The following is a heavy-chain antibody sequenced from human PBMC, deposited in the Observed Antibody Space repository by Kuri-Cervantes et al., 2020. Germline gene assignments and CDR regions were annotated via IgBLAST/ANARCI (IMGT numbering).Heavy chain of an antibody. J-gene: IGHJ4*02. CDR3: AKDLPRYGDYWTVTGIDY. CDR2: ISGSGGST. CDR1: RFPFSSYA. V-gene: IGHV3-23*01. Sequence: GGSLRLSGAGSRFPFSSYAMSWVRQAPGKRLEWVSAISGSGGSTYYADSVKGRFTISRDNSKNTLYLQMNSLRAEDTAVYYCAKDLPRYGDYWTVTGIDYWGQGTLVTVSS. D-gene: IGHD4-17*01.